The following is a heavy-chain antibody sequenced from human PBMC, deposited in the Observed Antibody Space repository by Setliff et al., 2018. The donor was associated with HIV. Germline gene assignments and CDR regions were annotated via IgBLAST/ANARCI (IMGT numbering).Heavy chain of an antibody. V-gene: IGHV4-34*01. J-gene: IGHJ4*02. Sequence: PSETLSLTCAVSGGSFSGYYWSWIRQPPGKGLEWIGEINHSGSTNYNPSLKSRVTITVDTTKNQFSLQLRSVTAADTAGYHCARRGGITTTVQGPPPFDFWGPGTLVTVSS. CDR3: ARRGGITTTVQGPPPFDF. CDR2: INHSGST. CDR1: GGSFSGYY. D-gene: IGHD3-22*01.